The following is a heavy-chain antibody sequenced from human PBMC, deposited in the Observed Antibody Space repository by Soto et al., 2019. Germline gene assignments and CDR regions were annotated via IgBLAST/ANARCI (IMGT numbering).Heavy chain of an antibody. Sequence: PGESLKISCKGSGYSFTSYWISGVRQMPGKGLEWMGRIDPSDSYTNYSPSFQGHVTISADKSISTAYLQWSSLKASDTAMYYCARDIVVVPAAHARYYYGMDVWGQGTTVTVSS. CDR1: GYSFTSYW. CDR2: IDPSDSYT. J-gene: IGHJ6*02. V-gene: IGHV5-10-1*01. D-gene: IGHD2-2*01. CDR3: ARDIVVVPAAHARYYYGMDV.